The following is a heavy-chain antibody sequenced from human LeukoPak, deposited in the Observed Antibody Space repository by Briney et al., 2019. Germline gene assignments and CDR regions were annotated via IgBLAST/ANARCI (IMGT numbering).Heavy chain of an antibody. CDR1: GYTFTSYD. J-gene: IGHJ4*02. CDR2: MNPNTGDA. Sequence: ASVKVSCKASGYTFTSYDVNWVRQASGQGLKWMGWMNPNTGDAAYAQKFQGRVTMTRNSSISTAYMELSSLRFEDTAVYYCARGAITLHPIGYWGQGTLVTVSS. CDR3: ARGAITLHPIGY. D-gene: IGHD1-14*01. V-gene: IGHV1-8*01.